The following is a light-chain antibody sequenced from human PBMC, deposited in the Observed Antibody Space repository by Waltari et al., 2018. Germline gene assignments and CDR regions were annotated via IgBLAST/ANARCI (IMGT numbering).Light chain of an antibody. CDR2: QDT. J-gene: IGLJ2*01. CDR3: QAWDSSTHVV. V-gene: IGLV3-1*01. CDR1: KLGYKY. Sequence: SYELTQPPSVSVSPGQTASITCSGDKLGYKYTCWYQQKPGQSPVLLIYQDTKRPSGIPERVSGSNSGNTATLTISGTQAMDEADYYCQAWDSSTHVVFGGGTKLTVL.